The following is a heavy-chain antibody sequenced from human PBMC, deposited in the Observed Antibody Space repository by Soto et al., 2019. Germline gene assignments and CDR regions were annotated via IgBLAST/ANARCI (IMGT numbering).Heavy chain of an antibody. V-gene: IGHV5-10-1*01. Sequence: PGESLKISCKGSGYSFTSYWISWVRQMPGKGLEWMGRIDPSDSYTNYSPSFQGHVTISADKSISTAYLQWSSLKASDTAMYYCARQLVGQLGDYYYYGMDVWGQGTTVTVSS. CDR2: IDPSDSYT. D-gene: IGHD6-6*01. J-gene: IGHJ6*02. CDR3: ARQLVGQLGDYYYYGMDV. CDR1: GYSFTSYW.